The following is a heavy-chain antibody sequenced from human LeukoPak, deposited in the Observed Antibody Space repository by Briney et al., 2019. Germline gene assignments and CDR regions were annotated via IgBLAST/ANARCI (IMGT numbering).Heavy chain of an antibody. V-gene: IGHV4-59*01. CDR1: DGFISSYY. CDR3: ARGHGSSGMDY. CDR2: IYYSGST. D-gene: IGHD6-19*01. Sequence: SETLSLTCTVSDGFISSYYWSWIRQPPGKGLEWIGNIYYSGSTNYSPSLESRVTILVDTSKNQFSLKVSSVTAADTAVYYCARGHGSSGMDYWGQGTLVTVSS. J-gene: IGHJ4*02.